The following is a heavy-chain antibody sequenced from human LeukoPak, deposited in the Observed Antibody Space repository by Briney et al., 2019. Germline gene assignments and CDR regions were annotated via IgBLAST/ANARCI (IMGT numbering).Heavy chain of an antibody. V-gene: IGHV3-49*04. CDR3: TRGYSAK. CDR1: GFTFGDYA. D-gene: IGHD5-12*01. Sequence: GGSPRLSCTASGFTFGDYAMSWVRQAPGKGLEWVGFIRGKAYGGTTEYAASVKGRFIISRDDSKSIAYLQMNSLKTEDTAVYYCTRGYSAKWGEGSLASVSS. J-gene: IGHJ4*02. CDR2: IRGKAYGGTT.